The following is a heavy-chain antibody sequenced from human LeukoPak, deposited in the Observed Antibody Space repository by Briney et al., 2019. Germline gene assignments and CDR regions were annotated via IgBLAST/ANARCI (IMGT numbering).Heavy chain of an antibody. CDR1: GGSFSGYY. CDR3: ARHPVLLWFGEPYGQSAFDI. Sequence: SETLSLTCAVYGGSFSGYYWSWIRQPPGKGLEWIGSIYYSGSTYYNPSLKSRVTISVDTSKNQFSLKLSSVTAADTAVYYCARHPVLLWFGEPYGQSAFDIWGQGTMVTVSS. V-gene: IGHV4-34*01. J-gene: IGHJ3*02. D-gene: IGHD3-10*01. CDR2: IYYSGST.